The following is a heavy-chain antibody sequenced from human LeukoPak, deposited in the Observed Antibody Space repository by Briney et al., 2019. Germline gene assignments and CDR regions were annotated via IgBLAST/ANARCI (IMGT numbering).Heavy chain of an antibody. Sequence: GGSLRLSCAASGFTFSSYSMNWVRQAPGKGLEWVSYISSSSTIYYADSVKGRFTISRDNSKNTLYLQMNSLRAEDTAVYYCAKDSRRLLWFGELSTLFDYWGQGTLVTVSS. D-gene: IGHD3-10*01. V-gene: IGHV3-48*01. CDR3: AKDSRRLLWFGELSTLFDY. J-gene: IGHJ4*02. CDR2: ISSSSTI. CDR1: GFTFSSYS.